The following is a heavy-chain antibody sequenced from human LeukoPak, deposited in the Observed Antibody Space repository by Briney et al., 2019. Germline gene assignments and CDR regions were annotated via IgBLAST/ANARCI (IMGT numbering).Heavy chain of an antibody. D-gene: IGHD1-26*01. CDR3: AGYNSGSYLYYFDY. V-gene: IGHV1-69*05. Sequence: ASVKVSCKASGGTFSSYAISWVRQAPGQGLEWMGGIIPIFGTANYAQKFQGRVTITTDESTSTAYMELSSLRSEDTAVYYCAGYNSGSYLYYFDYWGQRTLVTVSS. J-gene: IGHJ4*02. CDR2: IIPIFGTA. CDR1: GGTFSSYA.